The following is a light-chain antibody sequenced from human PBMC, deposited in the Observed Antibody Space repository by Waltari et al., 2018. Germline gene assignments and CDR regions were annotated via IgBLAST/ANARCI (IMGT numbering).Light chain of an antibody. CDR1: QSVLYRSNSKNY. CDR2: WAS. J-gene: IGKJ1*01. V-gene: IGKV4-1*01. CDR3: QQYYATPWT. Sequence: DIVMTQSPDSLAVSLGERATINCKSSQSVLYRSNSKNYVTWYQLKPGQPPKLLMYWASARESGVPDRFSGSGSGTDFTLTISSLQAEDVAVYYCQQYYATPWTFGQGTKVEVK.